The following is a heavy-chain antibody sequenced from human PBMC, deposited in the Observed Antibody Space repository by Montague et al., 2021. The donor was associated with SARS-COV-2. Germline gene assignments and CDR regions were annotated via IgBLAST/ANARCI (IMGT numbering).Heavy chain of an antibody. V-gene: IGHV4-39*07. D-gene: IGHD3-22*01. Sequence: SETLSLTCTVSGGSISSSTYYWGWIRQPPGKGLEWIASIYYSGSTYFNPSLKSRVAISIDTSKNQFSLKLISVTAADTAVYYCARRHYYYDGSGQFDPWGQGTLVTVSS. CDR2: IYYSGST. J-gene: IGHJ5*02. CDR1: GGSISSSTYY. CDR3: ARRHYYYDGSGQFDP.